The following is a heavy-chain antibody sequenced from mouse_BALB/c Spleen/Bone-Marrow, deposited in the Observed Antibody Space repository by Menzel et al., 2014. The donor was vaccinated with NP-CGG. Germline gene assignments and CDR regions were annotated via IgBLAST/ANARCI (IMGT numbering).Heavy chain of an antibody. CDR1: GYTFSSYW. D-gene: IGHD1-1*01. Sequence: VKVVESGAELMKPGASVKISCKATGYTFSSYWIEWVKQRPEHGLEWIGEILPGSGSTNYNEKFKGKATFTADTSSNTASMQLSSMTSEYSAVYYCSRLNYYGSLDYWGQGTTLTVSS. V-gene: IGHV1-9*01. J-gene: IGHJ2*01. CDR3: SRLNYYGSLDY. CDR2: ILPGSGST.